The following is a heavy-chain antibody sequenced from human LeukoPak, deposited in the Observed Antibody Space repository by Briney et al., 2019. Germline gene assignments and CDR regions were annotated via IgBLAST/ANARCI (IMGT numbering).Heavy chain of an antibody. D-gene: IGHD3-9*01. CDR1: GFTFDDYA. J-gene: IGHJ3*02. CDR2: IYSGGST. CDR3: ARSSHYDILTGYSEEDAFDI. V-gene: IGHV3-53*01. Sequence: GGSLRLSCAASGFTFDDYAMHWVRQAPGKGLEWVSVIYSGGSTDYADSVKGRFTISRDNSKNTLYLQMNSLRVEDTAVYYCARSSHYDILTGYSEEDAFDIWGQGTMVTVSS.